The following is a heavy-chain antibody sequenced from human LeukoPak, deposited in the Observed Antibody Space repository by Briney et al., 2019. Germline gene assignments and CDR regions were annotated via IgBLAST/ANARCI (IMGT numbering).Heavy chain of an antibody. CDR2: IYTGGST. V-gene: IGHV3-53*01. Sequence: GGSLRLSCAASGFTVSSNYMSWVRQAPGNGLEGVSVIYTGGSTYYADSVKGRFTISRDNSKNTLYLQMNSLRAEDTAVYYCARDSTVTARLDAFDIWGQGTMVTVSS. J-gene: IGHJ3*02. CDR3: ARDSTVTARLDAFDI. CDR1: GFTVSSNY. D-gene: IGHD4-17*01.